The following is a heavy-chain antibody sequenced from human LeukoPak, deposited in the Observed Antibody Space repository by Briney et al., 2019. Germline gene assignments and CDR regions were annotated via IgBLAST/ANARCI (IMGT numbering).Heavy chain of an antibody. CDR3: AKDPPYYYDSSDHFDI. V-gene: IGHV1-2*02. CDR1: GYTFTGYY. J-gene: IGHJ3*02. D-gene: IGHD3-22*01. CDR2: IHPYSGGT. Sequence: ASVKVSCKASGYTFTGYYMHWVRQAPGQGLEWMGWIHPYSGGTNYAQKFHGRVTMTRDTSISTAYMELSSLRSDDTAVYYCAKDPPYYYDSSDHFDIWGQGTMVTVSS.